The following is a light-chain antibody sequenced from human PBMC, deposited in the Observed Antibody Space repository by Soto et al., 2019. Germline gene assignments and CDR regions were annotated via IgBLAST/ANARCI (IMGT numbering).Light chain of an antibody. J-gene: IGKJ2*01. Sequence: EIALTQSPGTLSLSPGERATLSCRASQSVSSSYLAWYQQKPGQAPRLLIYGASSRATGIPDRFSGSGSGTDFTLTISRLEPEDVAVYYCQQYGSSPDTFGQGTKLEIK. CDR2: GAS. V-gene: IGKV3-20*01. CDR1: QSVSSSY. CDR3: QQYGSSPDT.